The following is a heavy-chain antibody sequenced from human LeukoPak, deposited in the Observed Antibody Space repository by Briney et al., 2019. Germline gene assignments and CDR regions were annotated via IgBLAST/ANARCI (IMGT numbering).Heavy chain of an antibody. J-gene: IGHJ4*02. CDR3: VRPRLTMIRGVISPGAIDY. D-gene: IGHD3-10*01. CDR2: IYYSGST. CDR1: GGSITSYY. Sequence: PSETLSLTCSVSGGSITSYYWSWIRQPPGKGLEWIGYIYYSGSTNYNPSLKSRVTISVDTSKNQFSLKLSSVTAADTAVYYCVRPRLTMIRGVISPGAIDYWGQGTLVTVSS. V-gene: IGHV4-59*08.